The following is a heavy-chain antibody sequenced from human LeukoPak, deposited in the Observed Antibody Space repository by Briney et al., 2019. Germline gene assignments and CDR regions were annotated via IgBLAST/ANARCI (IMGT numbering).Heavy chain of an antibody. J-gene: IGHJ4*02. D-gene: IGHD6-13*01. CDR3: AKSPGYSSSFDY. CDR2: ISGSGGST. CDR1: GFTFSSYA. V-gene: IGHV3-23*01. Sequence: GGSLSLSCAASGFTFSSYAMSWVRQAPGKGLEWVSAISGSGGSTYYADSVKGRFTISRDNSKNTLYLQMNSLRAEDTAVYYCAKSPGYSSSFDYWGQGTLVSVSS.